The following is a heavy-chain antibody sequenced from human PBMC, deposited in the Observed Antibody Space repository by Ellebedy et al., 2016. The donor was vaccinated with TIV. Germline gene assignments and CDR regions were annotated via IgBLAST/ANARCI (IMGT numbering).Heavy chain of an antibody. Sequence: GESLKISXAASGFTFSDYYMSWIRQAPGKGLEWVSYISSSSSYTNYADSVKGRFTISRDNAKNSLYLQMNSLRAEDTAVYYCARQADLTGTTDWYFDLWGRGTLVTVSS. CDR2: ISSSSSYT. CDR3: ARQADLTGTTDWYFDL. J-gene: IGHJ2*01. V-gene: IGHV3-11*03. D-gene: IGHD1-20*01. CDR1: GFTFSDYY.